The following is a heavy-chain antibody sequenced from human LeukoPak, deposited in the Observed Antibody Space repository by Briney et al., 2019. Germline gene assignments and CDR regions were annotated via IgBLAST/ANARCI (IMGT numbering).Heavy chain of an antibody. Sequence: ASVKASCKASGYTFTSYGISWVRQAPGQGLEWMGWISAYNGNTNYAQKLQGRVTMTTDTSTSTAYMELRSLRSDDTAVYYCARVTPYYYYYYMDVWGKGTTVTVSS. CDR2: ISAYNGNT. J-gene: IGHJ6*03. CDR1: GYTFTSYG. CDR3: ARVTPYYYYYYMDV. V-gene: IGHV1-18*01.